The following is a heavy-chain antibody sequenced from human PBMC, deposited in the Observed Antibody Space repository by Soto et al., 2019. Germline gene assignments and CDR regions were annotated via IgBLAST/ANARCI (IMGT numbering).Heavy chain of an antibody. Sequence: EVQLVESGGGLVKPGGSLRLSCAASGFIFSSYSMNWVRQAPGKGLEWVSSISSSSSYIYYADSVKGRFTISRDNAKNSLYLQMNSLRAEDTAVYYCARDLGTGTTLYHWGQGTLVTVSS. J-gene: IGHJ5*02. CDR2: ISSSSSYI. V-gene: IGHV3-21*01. CDR3: ARDLGTGTTLYH. CDR1: GFIFSSYS. D-gene: IGHD1-1*01.